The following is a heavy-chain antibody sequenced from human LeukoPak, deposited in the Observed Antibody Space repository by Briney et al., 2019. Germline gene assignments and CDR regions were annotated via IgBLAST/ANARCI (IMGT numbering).Heavy chain of an antibody. J-gene: IGHJ4*02. V-gene: IGHV1-46*01. CDR1: GYTFTSYY. CDR2: INPSGGST. D-gene: IGHD1-7*01. Sequence: GASVKVSCKASGYTFTSYYMHWVRQAPGQGLEWMGIINPSGGSTSYAQKFQGRVTMTEDRSTNTAYMELSSLKSDDTAVYYCVTSSEWELFIYWGQGTLVTVSS. CDR3: VTSSEWELFIY.